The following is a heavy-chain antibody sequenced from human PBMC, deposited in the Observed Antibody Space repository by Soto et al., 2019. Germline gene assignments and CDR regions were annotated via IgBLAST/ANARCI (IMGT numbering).Heavy chain of an antibody. CDR2: VYHSGST. D-gene: IGHD3-22*01. J-gene: IGHJ4*02. CDR3: ARAQRTYHYDSSGYSEAYYFDY. CDR1: GGSISSSNW. Sequence: PSETLFLTCAVSGGSISSSNWWSWVRQPPGKGLEWIGEVYHSGSTNYNPSLKSRVTISVDKSENQFSLKLSFVTAADTAVYYCARAQRTYHYDSSGYSEAYYFDYWGQGTLVTVSS. V-gene: IGHV4-4*02.